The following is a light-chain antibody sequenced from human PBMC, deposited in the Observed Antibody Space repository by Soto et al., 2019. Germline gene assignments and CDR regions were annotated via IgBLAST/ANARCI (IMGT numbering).Light chain of an antibody. Sequence: IQLTQSPSSLSASVGDRVTITCRASQGISSYLAWYQQKPGKAPKLLIYAASTLQSGVPSRFSGSGSGTDFTLTISRLQPEEFATYYCQQLNSYPRTFGQGTKLEIK. V-gene: IGKV1-9*01. J-gene: IGKJ2*01. CDR1: QGISSY. CDR3: QQLNSYPRT. CDR2: AAS.